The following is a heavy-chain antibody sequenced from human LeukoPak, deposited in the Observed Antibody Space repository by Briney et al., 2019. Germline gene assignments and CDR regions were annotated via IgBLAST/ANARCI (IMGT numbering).Heavy chain of an antibody. CDR3: ARDSTYSSGSRFYDRFDY. J-gene: IGHJ4*02. Sequence: GGSLRLSCLTSGFTFVNASMSWVRQAPGKGLEWVANINRDGSQRNHVDSVKGRFTISRDNAKNSLYLQMGSLTAEDTAVYYCARDSTYSSGSRFYDRFDYWGQGTLVTVSS. D-gene: IGHD2-15*01. CDR1: GFTFVNAS. CDR2: INRDGSQR. V-gene: IGHV3-7*03.